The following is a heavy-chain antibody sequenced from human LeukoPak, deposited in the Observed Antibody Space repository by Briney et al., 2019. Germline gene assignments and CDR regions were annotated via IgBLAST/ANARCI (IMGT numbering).Heavy chain of an antibody. V-gene: IGHV7-4-1*02. Sequence: GASVKVSCKASGYTFTSYAMNWVRQARGQGLEWMGWINTNTGNPTYAQGFTGRFVFSFDTSVSTAYLQISSLKAEDTAVYYCARWSVLLWFGELAGAFDIWGQGTMVTVSS. CDR3: ARWSVLLWFGELAGAFDI. J-gene: IGHJ3*02. CDR2: INTNTGNP. D-gene: IGHD3-10*01. CDR1: GYTFTSYA.